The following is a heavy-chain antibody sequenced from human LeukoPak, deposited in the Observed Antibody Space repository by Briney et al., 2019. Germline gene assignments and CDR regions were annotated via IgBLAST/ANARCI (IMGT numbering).Heavy chain of an antibody. CDR1: GFTYSSHA. D-gene: IGHD1-26*01. CDR2: ISASGGTS. J-gene: IGHJ4*02. V-gene: IGHV3-23*01. Sequence: GGSLRLSCAASGFTYSSHAMSWVRQTPGKGLQWVSSISASGGTSKYADSVRGRFTISRDNSKNTLYLQMNSLRAEDTAVYYCAKDLFRGIVGATGYWGQGTLVTVSS. CDR3: AKDLFRGIVGATGY.